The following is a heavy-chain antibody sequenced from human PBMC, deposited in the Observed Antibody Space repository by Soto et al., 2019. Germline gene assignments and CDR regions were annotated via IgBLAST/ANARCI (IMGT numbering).Heavy chain of an antibody. V-gene: IGHV3-23*01. CDR2: ISGSGGST. Sequence: GGTLRLSCAASGFTFSSYALSWVRQAPGKGLEWVSAISGSGGSTYYADSVKGRFTISRDDSKNTLYLQMNSLIAEDTAVYYCAKFPPYRVVGADHPANKYWIDLWGQGTTATDSS. D-gene: IGHD1-26*01. CDR1: GFTFSSYA. J-gene: IGHJ6*02. CDR3: AKFPPYRVVGADHPANKYWIDL.